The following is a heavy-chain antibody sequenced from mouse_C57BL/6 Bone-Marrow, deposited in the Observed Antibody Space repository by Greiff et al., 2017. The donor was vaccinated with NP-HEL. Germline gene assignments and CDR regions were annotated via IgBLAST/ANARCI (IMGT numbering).Heavy chain of an antibody. J-gene: IGHJ4*01. Sequence: EVNLVESGGDLVKPGGSLKLSCAASGFTFSSYGMSWVRQTPDKRLEWVATISSGGSYTYYPDSVKGRFTISRDNSKNTLYLQMSSLKSEDTAMYYCARQRDYYGAMDYWGQGTSVTVSS. CDR1: GFTFSSYG. D-gene: IGHD2-1*01. CDR3: ARQRDYYGAMDY. V-gene: IGHV5-6*01. CDR2: ISSGGSYT.